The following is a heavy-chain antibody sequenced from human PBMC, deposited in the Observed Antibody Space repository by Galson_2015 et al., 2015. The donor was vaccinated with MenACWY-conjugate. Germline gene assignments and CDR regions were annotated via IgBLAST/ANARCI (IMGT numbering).Heavy chain of an antibody. Sequence: ETLSLTCAVYGGSFSGYYWSWIRQPPGKGLEWIGEINHSGSTNYNPSLKSRVTISVDTSKNQFSLKLSSVTAADTAVYYCARDLKRVYYSSRWSDWFDPWGQGTLVTVSS. J-gene: IGHJ5*02. CDR3: ARDLKRVYYSSRWSDWFDP. CDR2: INHSGST. CDR1: GGSFSGYY. V-gene: IGHV4-34*01. D-gene: IGHD6-13*01.